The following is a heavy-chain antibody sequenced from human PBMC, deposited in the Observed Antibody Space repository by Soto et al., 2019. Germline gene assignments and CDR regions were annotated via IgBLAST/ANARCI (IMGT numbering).Heavy chain of an antibody. D-gene: IGHD1-26*01. Sequence: GGSLRLSCAASGFTFSDYYMSWIRQAPGKGLEWVSYISRSSSNTNYADSVNGRFTISRDNAKNSLYLQMNSLRADDTAVYYCAGGRRRYLPDFWGQGTLVTVYS. V-gene: IGHV3-11*03. J-gene: IGHJ4*02. CDR3: AGGRRRYLPDF. CDR1: GFTFSDYY. CDR2: ISRSSSNT.